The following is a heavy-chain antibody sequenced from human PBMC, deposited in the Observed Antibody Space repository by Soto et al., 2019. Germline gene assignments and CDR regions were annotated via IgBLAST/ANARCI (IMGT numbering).Heavy chain of an antibody. CDR1: GGSISSYY. CDR2: IYYSEST. V-gene: IGHV4-59*01. D-gene: IGHD3-22*01. J-gene: IGHJ4*02. CDR3: ARGPPSRYYDSSDYLDY. Sequence: SETLSLTCTVSGGSISSYYWSWIRQPPGKGLEWIGYIYYSESTNYNPSLKSRVTISVDTSKNPFFLKLSIVTAADTAVYYCARGPPSRYYDSSDYLDYWGQGTLVTVSS.